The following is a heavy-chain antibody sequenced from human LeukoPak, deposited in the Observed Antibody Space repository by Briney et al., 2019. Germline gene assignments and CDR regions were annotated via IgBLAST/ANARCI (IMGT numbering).Heavy chain of an antibody. J-gene: IGHJ4*02. D-gene: IGHD5-24*01. CDR2: IYYSGST. Sequence: SETLSLTCTVSGGSISSYYWSWIRQPPGKGLEWIGYIYYSGSTNYNPSLKSRVTISIDTSKNQFSLKLNSVAAADTAIYYCARGDGYNPTYWGQGTLVTVSS. V-gene: IGHV4-59*01. CDR1: GGSISSYY. CDR3: ARGDGYNPTY.